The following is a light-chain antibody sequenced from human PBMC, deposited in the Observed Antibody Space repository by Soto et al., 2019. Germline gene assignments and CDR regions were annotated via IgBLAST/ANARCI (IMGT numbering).Light chain of an antibody. CDR3: QQRSNWPIT. Sequence: EIVMTQSPATLSVSPGERATLSCRASENIYTNLAWYQQKPGQAPRLLIYAASNRAAGIPDRFSGSGSGTEFTLTISSLEPEDFAVYYCQQRSNWPITFGQGTRLEI. CDR1: ENIYTN. CDR2: AAS. V-gene: IGKV3-11*01. J-gene: IGKJ5*01.